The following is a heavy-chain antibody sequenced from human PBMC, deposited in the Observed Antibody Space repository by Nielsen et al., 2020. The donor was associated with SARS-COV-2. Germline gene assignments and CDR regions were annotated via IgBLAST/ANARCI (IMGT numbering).Heavy chain of an antibody. CDR3: ARVRVVVVITRLDDWFDP. J-gene: IGHJ5*02. Sequence: SETLSLTCTVSGGSIRTSTLYYWGWIRQPPGKGLEWIGEIYHSGSTNYNPSLKSRVTISVDKSKNQFSLKLSSVTAADTAVYYCARVRVVVVITRLDDWFDPWGQGTLVTVSS. CDR1: GGSIRTSTLYY. V-gene: IGHV4-39*07. D-gene: IGHD3-22*01. CDR2: IYHSGST.